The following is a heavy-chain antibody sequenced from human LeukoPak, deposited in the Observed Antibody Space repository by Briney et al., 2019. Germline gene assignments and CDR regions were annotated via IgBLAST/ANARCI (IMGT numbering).Heavy chain of an antibody. D-gene: IGHD3-16*01. CDR2: ITGSSGYV. J-gene: IGHJ6*02. CDR3: ARGGGLDV. V-gene: IGHV3-21*04. Sequence: GGSLRLSCAASGFPFSYYSMNWVRQAPGKGLEWVSSITGSSGYVYYADSVKGRFTISRDNAKNSLYLQMSNLRAEDTAVYFCARGGGLDVWGQGATVTVSS. CDR1: GFPFSYYS.